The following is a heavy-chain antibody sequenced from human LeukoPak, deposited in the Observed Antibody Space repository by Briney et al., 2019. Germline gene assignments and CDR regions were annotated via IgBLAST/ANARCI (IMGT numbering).Heavy chain of an antibody. V-gene: IGHV1-69*01. D-gene: IGHD2-15*01. J-gene: IGHJ4*02. CDR3: ARGRLPPKNYFDY. CDR2: IIPIFGTA. Sequence: SVKVSCKASGGTFSSYAISWVRQAPGQGLEWMGGIIPIFGTANYAQKFQGRVTITADESTSTAYMEVSSLRSEDTAVYYCARGRLPPKNYFDYWGQGTLVTVSS. CDR1: GGTFSSYA.